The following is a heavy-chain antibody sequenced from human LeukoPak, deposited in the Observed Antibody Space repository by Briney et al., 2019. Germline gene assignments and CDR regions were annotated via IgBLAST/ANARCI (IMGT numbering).Heavy chain of an antibody. D-gene: IGHD3-22*01. Sequence: PGGSLRLSCAASGLTFSSYGMHWVRQAPGKGLEWVAVIWYDGSNKYYADSVKGRFTISRDNSKNTLYLQMNSLRAEDTAVYYCAKDSYYDSSGYFQASLGAFDIWGQGTMVTVSS. V-gene: IGHV3-33*06. CDR1: GLTFSSYG. CDR2: IWYDGSNK. CDR3: AKDSYYDSSGYFQASLGAFDI. J-gene: IGHJ3*02.